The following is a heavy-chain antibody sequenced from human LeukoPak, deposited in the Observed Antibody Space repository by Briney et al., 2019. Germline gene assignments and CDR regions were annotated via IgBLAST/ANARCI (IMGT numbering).Heavy chain of an antibody. D-gene: IGHD3-3*01. V-gene: IGHV4-59*12. CDR3: ARERSGSEIFARSFDI. J-gene: IGHJ3*02. Sequence: PSETLSLTCTVSGGSISGSYWNWIRQSPGKGLEWIGYIHYSGNTNYNPSLKSRVTISVDTSKNQFSLKLSSVTAADTAVYYCARERSGSEIFARSFDIWGQGTMVTVSS. CDR2: IHYSGNT. CDR1: GGSISGSY.